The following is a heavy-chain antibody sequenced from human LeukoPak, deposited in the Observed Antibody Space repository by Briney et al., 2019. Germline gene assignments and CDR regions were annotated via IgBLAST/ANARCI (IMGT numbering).Heavy chain of an antibody. Sequence: SETLSLTCTVSGGSISSYYWSWIRQPPGKGLEWIGYIYYSGSTNYNPSLKSRVTISVDTSKNQFSLKLSSVTAADTAVYYCARDPGAAAQFDYWGQGTLVTVSS. CDR2: IYYSGST. CDR1: GGSISSYY. J-gene: IGHJ4*02. V-gene: IGHV4-59*01. CDR3: ARDPGAAAQFDY. D-gene: IGHD6-13*01.